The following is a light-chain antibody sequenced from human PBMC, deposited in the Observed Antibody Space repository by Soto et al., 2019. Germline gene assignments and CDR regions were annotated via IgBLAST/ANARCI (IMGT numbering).Light chain of an antibody. CDR3: LQYSGYSGT. J-gene: IGKJ1*01. CDR2: DAS. Sequence: DIQMPQSQSTLSASVGARLPITGRASQSISSWLAWYQQKPGKAPQILIYDASSLESGVPSRFSGSGSGTEFTLTISSLQPDDVATYYCLQYSGYSGTFGQGTKVDIK. V-gene: IGKV1-5*01. CDR1: QSISSW.